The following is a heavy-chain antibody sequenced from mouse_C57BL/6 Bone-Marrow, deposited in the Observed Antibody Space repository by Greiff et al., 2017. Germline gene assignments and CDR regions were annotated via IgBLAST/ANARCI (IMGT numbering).Heavy chain of an antibody. CDR2: IYPRSGNT. CDR3: AGSRSNLASWFAY. V-gene: IGHV1-81*01. D-gene: IGHD2-5*01. CDR1: GYTFTSYG. Sequence: QVQLQQSGAELARPGASVQLSCKASGYTFTSYGISWVKQRTGQGLEWIGEIYPRSGNTYYNEKFKGKATLTADKSSSTAYMELRSLASEDSAVCFCAGSRSNLASWFAYWSQGTLVTVSA. J-gene: IGHJ3*01.